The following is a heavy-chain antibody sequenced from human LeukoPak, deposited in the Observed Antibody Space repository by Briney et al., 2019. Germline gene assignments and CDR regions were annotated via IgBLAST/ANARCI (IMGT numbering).Heavy chain of an antibody. V-gene: IGHV1-2*02. CDR1: GYTFTGYY. Sequence: ASVKVSCKASGYTFTGYYMRWVRQAPGQGLEWMGWINPNSGGTNYAQKFQGRVTMTRDTSISTAYMELSRLRSDDTAVYYCARDLDIVVVVAATHPLDYWGQGTLVTVSS. D-gene: IGHD2-15*01. CDR3: ARDLDIVVVVAATHPLDY. J-gene: IGHJ4*02. CDR2: INPNSGGT.